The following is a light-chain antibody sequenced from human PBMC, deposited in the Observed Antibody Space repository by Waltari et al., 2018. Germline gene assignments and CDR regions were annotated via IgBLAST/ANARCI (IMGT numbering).Light chain of an antibody. CDR2: YAN. V-gene: IGKV1-13*02. CDR1: QGINSY. Sequence: IQMSQSPSSLSASVGDRVTLTCRASQGINSYLNWYQQKPGKAPKLLIYYANSLASGVPSRFSGSGAGTEFALTISSLQPEDFAIYYCQQGSAYPLTFGGGTKVEI. CDR3: QQGSAYPLT. J-gene: IGKJ4*01.